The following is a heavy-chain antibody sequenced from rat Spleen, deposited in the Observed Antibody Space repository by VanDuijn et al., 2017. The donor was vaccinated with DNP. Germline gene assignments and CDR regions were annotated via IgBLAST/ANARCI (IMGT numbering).Heavy chain of an antibody. J-gene: IGHJ2*01. V-gene: IGHV5-31*01. Sequence: EVQLVESGGDLVQPGRSLKLSCVASGFTFNNYWMTWIRQVPGKGLEWVASITSSGGSTYYPDSGKGRFTISRDNAENTLYLQMHSLRSDDTATYFCVKGGLLATGLDYWGLGVMVTVSS. CDR3: VKGGLLATGLDY. D-gene: IGHD4-1*01. CDR2: ITSSGGST. CDR1: GFTFNNYW.